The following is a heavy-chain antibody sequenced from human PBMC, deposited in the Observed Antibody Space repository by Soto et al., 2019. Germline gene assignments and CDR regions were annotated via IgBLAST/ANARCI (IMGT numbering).Heavy chain of an antibody. CDR1: GVSISSGGYY. J-gene: IGHJ4*02. V-gene: IGHV4-31*03. CDR2: IYYSRRT. Sequence: PSETLSLTCTVSGVSISSGGYYWSWIRQHPGKGLEWIGYIYYSRRTYYNPSLKSRVTISVDTTKNKFPLKLSSVTAADTAVYYCARNGAGGYGTIDYWGQGNLVTVSS. D-gene: IGHD5-18*01. CDR3: ARNGAGGYGTIDY.